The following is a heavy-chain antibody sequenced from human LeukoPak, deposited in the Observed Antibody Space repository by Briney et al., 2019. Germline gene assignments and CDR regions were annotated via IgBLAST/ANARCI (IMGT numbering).Heavy chain of an antibody. D-gene: IGHD5-18*01. CDR3: ARYKVDTALNWFDP. J-gene: IGHJ5*02. V-gene: IGHV4-38-2*02. Sequence: SETLSLTCTVSGYSISGGYYWGWIRQPPGKGLEWIGSIYHSGSTYYNPSLKSRVTISVDTSKNQFSLKLSSVTAADTAVYYCARYKVDTALNWFDPWGQGTLVTVSS. CDR2: IYHSGST. CDR1: GYSISGGYY.